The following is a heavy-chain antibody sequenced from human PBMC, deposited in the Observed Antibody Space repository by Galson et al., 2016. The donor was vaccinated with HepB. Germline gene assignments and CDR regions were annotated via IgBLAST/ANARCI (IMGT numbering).Heavy chain of an antibody. CDR2: IYWDDDK. CDR3: AHGAGYFDF. CDR1: GFSLSTTGVG. Sequence: PALVKPTQSLTLTCTFSGFSLSTTGVGMGWIRQPPGKALEWLALIYWDDDKYYTPSLKSRLTVTKDTSQNQVVLTMTNMDPVDTATYYCAHGAGYFDFWGQGTLVTVSS. V-gene: IGHV2-5*02. D-gene: IGHD6-19*01. J-gene: IGHJ4*02.